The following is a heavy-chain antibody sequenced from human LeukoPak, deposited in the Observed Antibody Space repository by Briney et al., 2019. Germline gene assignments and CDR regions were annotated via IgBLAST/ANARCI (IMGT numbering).Heavy chain of an antibody. Sequence: GGSLRLSCAASGFTFSSYWMSWVRQAPGKGLEWVANIKADGSEKYYVDSVKGRFTISRDNAKNSLSLQMSSLRAEDTAVYYCATGGYTCHSWGQGTLVTVSS. J-gene: IGHJ4*02. CDR2: IKADGSEK. V-gene: IGHV3-7*01. CDR1: GFTFSSYW. CDR3: ATGGYTCHS. D-gene: IGHD5-24*01.